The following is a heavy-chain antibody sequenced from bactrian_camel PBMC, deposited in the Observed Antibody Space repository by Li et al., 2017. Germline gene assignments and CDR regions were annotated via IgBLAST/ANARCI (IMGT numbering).Heavy chain of an antibody. V-gene: IGHV3S53*01. CDR1: GKYADTYY. CDR3: RTKSASGRATDWCDRGT. J-gene: IGHJ6*01. D-gene: IGHD7*01. CDR2: IGSDGTT. Sequence: HVQLVESGGGSAQAGGSLTLSCAASGKYADTYYLGWFLQAPGKEREAVAPIGSDGTTKYADAVKGRFSISHDNAKDTLYLQMDGLEGDDTAKYFCRTKSASGRATDWCDRGTWGQGTQVT.